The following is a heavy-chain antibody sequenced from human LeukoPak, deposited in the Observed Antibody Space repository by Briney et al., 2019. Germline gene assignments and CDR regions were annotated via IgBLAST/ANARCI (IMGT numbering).Heavy chain of an antibody. Sequence: SVEVSCKVSGYTLTELSMHWVRQAPGKGLEWMGGIIPIFGTANYAQKFQGRVTITADESTSTAYMELSSLRSEDTAVYYCARDLSRARPQVAQWGQGTLVTVSS. CDR1: GYTLTELS. CDR3: ARDLSRARPQVAQ. D-gene: IGHD2-15*01. V-gene: IGHV1-69*13. J-gene: IGHJ4*02. CDR2: IIPIFGTA.